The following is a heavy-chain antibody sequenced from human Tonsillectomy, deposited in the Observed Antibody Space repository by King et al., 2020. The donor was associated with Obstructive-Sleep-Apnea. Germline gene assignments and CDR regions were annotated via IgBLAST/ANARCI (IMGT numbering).Heavy chain of an antibody. CDR3: ARVGDYDSSGYYYHY. CDR1: GFTFSDHY. Sequence: VQLVESGGGLVQPGGSLRLSCAASGFTFSDHYMDWVRQAPGKGLEWVGRTRNKANRYTTEYAASVKGRFTISRDDSKNSLYLQMNSLKTEDTAVYYCARVGDYDSSGYYYHYWGQGTLVTVSS. J-gene: IGHJ4*02. CDR2: TRNKANRYTT. V-gene: IGHV3-72*01. D-gene: IGHD3-22*01.